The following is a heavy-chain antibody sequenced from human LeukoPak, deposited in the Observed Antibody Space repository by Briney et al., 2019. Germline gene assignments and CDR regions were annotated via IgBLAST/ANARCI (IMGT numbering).Heavy chain of an antibody. CDR2: IYHSGST. D-gene: IGHD6-13*01. Sequence: SQTLSLTCAVSGGSISSGGYSWSWIRQPPGRGLEWIGYIYHSGSTYYKPSLKSRVTISVDRSKNQFSLKLSSVTAADTAVYYCASGYSSSWYHQFDYWGQGTLVTVSS. V-gene: IGHV4-30-2*01. J-gene: IGHJ4*02. CDR1: GGSISSGGYS. CDR3: ASGYSSSWYHQFDY.